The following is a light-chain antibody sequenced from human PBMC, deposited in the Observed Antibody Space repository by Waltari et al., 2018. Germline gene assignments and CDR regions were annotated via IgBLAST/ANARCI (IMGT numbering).Light chain of an antibody. CDR2: WAS. CDR1: QNILYRPNNKNY. CDR3: HQYFGSSPHT. J-gene: IGKJ4*01. V-gene: IGKV4-1*01. Sequence: DIVITQSPDSLAVSLGERATTNCKYRQNILYRPNNKNYLAWYQQKPGQPPKLLIYWASTRESGVPDRFSGSGSGTDFTLTISSLQAEDVAVYYCHQYFGSSPHTFGGVTKVEIK.